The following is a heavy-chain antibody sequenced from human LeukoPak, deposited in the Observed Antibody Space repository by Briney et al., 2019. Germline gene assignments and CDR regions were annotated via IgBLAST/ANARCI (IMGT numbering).Heavy chain of an antibody. CDR1: GGSFSGYY. CDR3: ARGVEQWLVRHYFDC. J-gene: IGHJ4*02. D-gene: IGHD6-19*01. CDR2: INHSGST. V-gene: IGHV4-34*01. Sequence: SETLSLTCAGCGGSFSGYYWSCIGQPPGKGLEWIGEINHSGSTNYNPSLKSRVTISVDTSKNQFSLKLSSVTDADTAVYYCARGVEQWLVRHYFDCWGQGTLVTVSS.